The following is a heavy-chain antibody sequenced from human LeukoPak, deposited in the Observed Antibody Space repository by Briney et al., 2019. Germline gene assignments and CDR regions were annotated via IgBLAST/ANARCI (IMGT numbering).Heavy chain of an antibody. CDR2: INPSGGST. V-gene: IGHV1-46*01. J-gene: IGHJ4*02. D-gene: IGHD1-26*01. CDR1: GYIFMSYY. Sequence: ASVKVSCKASGYIFMSYYMHWVRQAPGQGLEWMGIINPSGGSTSYAQKFQGRVTMTRDTSTSTVYMELSSLRSEDTAIYYCARDRWELTSWGQGTLVTVSS. CDR3: ARDRWELTS.